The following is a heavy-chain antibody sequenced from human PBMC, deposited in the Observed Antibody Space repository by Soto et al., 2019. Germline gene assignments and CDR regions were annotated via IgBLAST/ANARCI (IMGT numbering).Heavy chain of an antibody. CDR1: GGSIIGYY. CDR2: VYNGNT. Sequence: SETLSLTCTISGGSIIGYYWTWIRQSPGKGLEYIGYVYNGNTNYNPSLNSRVTISVDTSKNQFSLKLSSVTAADTAVYYCARLGGSYAVPHFDYWGQGTLVTVSS. D-gene: IGHD1-26*01. V-gene: IGHV4-59*08. J-gene: IGHJ4*02. CDR3: ARLGGSYAVPHFDY.